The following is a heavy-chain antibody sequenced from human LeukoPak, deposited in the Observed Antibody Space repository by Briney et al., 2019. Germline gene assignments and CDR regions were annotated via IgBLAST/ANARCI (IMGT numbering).Heavy chain of an antibody. V-gene: IGHV4-59*01. CDR3: ARYGGYCSSTSCYPFDY. CDR1: GGSISSYY. D-gene: IGHD2-2*01. J-gene: IGHJ4*02. CDR2: IYYSGST. Sequence: SETLSLTCTVSGGSISSYYWSWIRQPPGKGLEWIGYIYYSGSTNYNPSLKSRVTISVDTPKNQFSLKLSSVTAADTAVYYCARYGGYCSSTSCYPFDYWGQGTLVTVSS.